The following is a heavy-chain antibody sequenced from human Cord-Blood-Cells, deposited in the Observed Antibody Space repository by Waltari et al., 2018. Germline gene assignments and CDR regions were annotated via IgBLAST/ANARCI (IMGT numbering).Heavy chain of an antibody. J-gene: IGHJ6*02. V-gene: IGHV3-33*01. Sequence: QVQLVESGGGVVQPGRSLRLSCAASGFTFSSYGMHWVRQAPGQGLEWVAVIWYDGSNKYYADSVKGRFTISRDNSKNTLYLQMNSLRAEDTAVYYCARERPDGYSSGWYYYYGMDVWGQGTTVTVSS. CDR1: GFTFSSYG. CDR2: IWYDGSNK. CDR3: ARERPDGYSSGWYYYYGMDV. D-gene: IGHD6-19*01.